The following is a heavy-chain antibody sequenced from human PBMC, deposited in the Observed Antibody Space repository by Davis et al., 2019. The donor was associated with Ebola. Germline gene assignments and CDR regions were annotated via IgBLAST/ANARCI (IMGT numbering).Heavy chain of an antibody. D-gene: IGHD5-12*01. CDR2: IYSGGST. V-gene: IGHV3-53*04. Sequence: GESLKIPCAASGFTVSSNYMSWVRQAPGKGLEWVSVIYSGGSTYYADSVKGRFTISRHNSKNTLYLQMNSLRAEDTAVYYCAGNSGVYYYGMDVWGQGTTVTVSS. J-gene: IGHJ6*02. CDR3: AGNSGVYYYGMDV. CDR1: GFTVSSNY.